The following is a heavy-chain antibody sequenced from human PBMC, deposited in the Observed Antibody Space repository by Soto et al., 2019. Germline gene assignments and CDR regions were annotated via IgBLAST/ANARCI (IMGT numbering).Heavy chain of an antibody. Sequence: ASVKVSCKVSGYTFTSYGINWVRQAPGQGFEWLGWISPYNGHTNYAQNFQGRVTMTTDTSTTTANMELRSLRSDDTAVYYCARGKMWGYDYSNLFDPSGQGTLVTVSS. CDR2: ISPYNGHT. CDR1: GYTFTSYG. CDR3: ARGKMWGYDYSNLFDP. D-gene: IGHD5-12*01. J-gene: IGHJ5*02. V-gene: IGHV1-18*01.